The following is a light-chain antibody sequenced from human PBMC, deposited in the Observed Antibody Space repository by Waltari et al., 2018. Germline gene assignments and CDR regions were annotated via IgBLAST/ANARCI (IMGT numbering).Light chain of an antibody. CDR2: DAS. V-gene: IGKV3-11*01. CDR3: QQCNNSPPT. Sequence: EIVLTQSPATLSLSPGEGATLSCRASQSVSSQLVWYQQKRGQAPRLLIDDASNRATGIPARFSGSASGTDFPLLISSLEPEAFAVYYCQQCNNSPPTFGQGTKVEIK. J-gene: IGKJ1*01. CDR1: QSVSSQ.